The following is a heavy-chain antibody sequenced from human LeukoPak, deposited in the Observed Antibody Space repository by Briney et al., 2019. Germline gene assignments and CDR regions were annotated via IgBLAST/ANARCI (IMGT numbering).Heavy chain of an antibody. Sequence: PGGSLRLSCAVSGFTISIYSMAGLRQAPGKGLEWVANIQKDATDKNYVDSVKGRFTISRDDAQNSLYLQMGSLRDEDTAVYYCTRDGDYSESGAFYDALDIWGQGTMVTVSS. CDR3: TRDGDYSESGAFYDALDI. CDR1: GFTISIYS. D-gene: IGHD3-22*01. CDR2: IQKDATDK. J-gene: IGHJ3*02. V-gene: IGHV3-7*01.